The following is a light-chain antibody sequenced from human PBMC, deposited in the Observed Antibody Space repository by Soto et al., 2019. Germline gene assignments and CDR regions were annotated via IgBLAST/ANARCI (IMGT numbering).Light chain of an antibody. CDR3: QQYNEWPPFT. J-gene: IGKJ5*01. CDR1: QSVSSGY. V-gene: IGKV3-20*01. Sequence: EIALTQSPGTLSLSPGESATLSCTASQSVSSGYVAWYQQKRGQAPRLLMYGASSRATGIPDRFSGSVSGTEFTLTISSLQSEDFAVYYCQQYNEWPPFTFGQGTLLEI. CDR2: GAS.